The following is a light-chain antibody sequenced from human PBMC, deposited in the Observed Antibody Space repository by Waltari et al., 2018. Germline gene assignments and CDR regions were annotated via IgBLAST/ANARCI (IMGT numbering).Light chain of an antibody. V-gene: IGLV3-21*04. Sequence: SYVVTQPPSVSVAPGETATITCGGDNIGTYSVHWYQQKAGPAPVLVIFYDRDRPSWIPDRFSGSNSGNTATLTISRVEAGDEARYYCHVWHPHVDPGVFGTGTEVTVL. CDR2: YDR. CDR3: HVWHPHVDPGV. J-gene: IGLJ1*01. CDR1: NIGTYS.